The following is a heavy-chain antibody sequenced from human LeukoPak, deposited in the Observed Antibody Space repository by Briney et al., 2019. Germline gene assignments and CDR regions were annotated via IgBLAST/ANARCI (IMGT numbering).Heavy chain of an antibody. V-gene: IGHV3-74*01. CDR1: GFTFSSYW. CDR2: INSDGSST. D-gene: IGHD3-22*01. J-gene: IGHJ3*02. CDR3: ASQAYYVSSGYYYGAFDI. Sequence: EGSLRLSCAASGFTFSSYWMHWVRQAPGKGLVWVSRINSDGSSTSYADSVKGRFTISRDNAKNTLYLQMNSLRAEDTAVYYCASQAYYVSSGYYYGAFDIWGQGTMVTVSS.